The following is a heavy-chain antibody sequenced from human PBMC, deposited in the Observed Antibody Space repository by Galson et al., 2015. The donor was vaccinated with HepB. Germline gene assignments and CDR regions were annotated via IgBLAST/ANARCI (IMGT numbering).Heavy chain of an antibody. CDR2: ISGGGDTT. Sequence: SLRLSCAASGFTFSSYAMSWVRQAPGKGLEWVSAISGGGDTTYYADSVKGRFTISRDNSKNTLYLQMNSLRAEDTAVYYCAKNKDGYCSGGSCPSHAFDIWGQGTMVTVS. J-gene: IGHJ3*02. D-gene: IGHD2-15*01. CDR3: AKNKDGYCSGGSCPSHAFDI. V-gene: IGHV3-23*01. CDR1: GFTFSSYA.